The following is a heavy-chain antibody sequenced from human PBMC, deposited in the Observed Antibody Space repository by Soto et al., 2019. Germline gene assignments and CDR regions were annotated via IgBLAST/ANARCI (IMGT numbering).Heavy chain of an antibody. CDR1: GGSISSGGYY. J-gene: IGHJ4*02. Sequence: QVQLQESGPGLVKPSQTLSLTCTVSGGSISSGGYYWSWIRQHPGKGLEWIGYIYYSGSTYYNPXLKSRVTISVXXSXNXXALKLSSVTAADTAVYYCARKGRRLKAGSGEPLDYWGQGTLVTVSS. V-gene: IGHV4-31*03. D-gene: IGHD3-10*01. CDR2: IYYSGST. CDR3: ARKGRRLKAGSGEPLDY.